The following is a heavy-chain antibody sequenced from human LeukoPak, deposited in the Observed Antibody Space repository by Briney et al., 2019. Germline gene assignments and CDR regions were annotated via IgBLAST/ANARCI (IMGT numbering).Heavy chain of an antibody. D-gene: IGHD4-23*01. CDR3: ARGRMIKATVVDAFDI. V-gene: IGHV1-18*01. Sequence: ASVKVSCKASGYNFITYAFSWVRQAPGQGLEWMAWINPYHGKTKYAQKFQGRVTLTTDTSTSTAHMELRSLSSDDTAVYYCARGRMIKATVVDAFDIWGQGTMVTVSS. CDR1: GYNFITYA. J-gene: IGHJ3*02. CDR2: INPYHGKT.